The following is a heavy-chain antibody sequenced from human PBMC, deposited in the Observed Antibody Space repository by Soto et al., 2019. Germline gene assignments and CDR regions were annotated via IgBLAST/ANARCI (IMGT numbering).Heavy chain of an antibody. J-gene: IGHJ4*02. V-gene: IGHV2-70*04. CDR2: IDWDDDK. CDR3: ARYSNGYFDY. CDR1: GFSLSTSGMR. Sequence: SGPTLVNPTQPLTLTCTFSGFSLSTSGMRVSWIRQPPGKALEWLARIDWDDDKFYSTSLKTRLTISKDTSKNQVVLTMTNMDPVDTATYYCARYSNGYFDYWGQGTLVTVSS. D-gene: IGHD6-13*01.